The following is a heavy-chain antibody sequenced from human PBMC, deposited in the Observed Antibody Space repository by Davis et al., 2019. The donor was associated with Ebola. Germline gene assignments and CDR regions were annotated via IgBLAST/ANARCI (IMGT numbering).Heavy chain of an antibody. V-gene: IGHV4-59*08. CDR2: IYYSGST. CDR3: ARTTGHYYYYGMDV. CDR1: GGSISSYY. J-gene: IGHJ6*02. Sequence: GSLRLSCTVSGGSISSYYWSWIRQPPGKGLEWIGYIYYSGSTNYNPSLKSRVTISVDTSKNQFSLKLSSVTAADTAVYYCARTTGHYYYYGMDVWGQGTTVTVSS. D-gene: IGHD3-9*01.